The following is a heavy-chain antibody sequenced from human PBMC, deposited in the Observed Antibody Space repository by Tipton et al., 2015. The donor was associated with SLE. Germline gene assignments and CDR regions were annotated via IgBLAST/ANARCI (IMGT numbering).Heavy chain of an antibody. J-gene: IGHJ5*02. V-gene: IGHV3-74*01. CDR1: EFTFSNYW. CDR2: ISADGTST. D-gene: IGHD3-9*01. CDR3: VRGRVTDWSYTWFDP. Sequence: SLRLSCEVYEFTFSNYWMYWVRQGPGKGLEWVSHISADGTSTRYADSVKGRFTISRDNAKNTLYLQMNSLRGEDMAVYYCVRGRVTDWSYTWFDPWGQGTPVTVSS.